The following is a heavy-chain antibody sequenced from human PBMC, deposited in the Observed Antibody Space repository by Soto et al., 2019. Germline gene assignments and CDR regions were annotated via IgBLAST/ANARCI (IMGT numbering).Heavy chain of an antibody. D-gene: IGHD3-10*01. CDR3: AREWSTSGDLDY. CDR2: ISYDGSIK. V-gene: IGHV3-30-3*01. Sequence: QVQLVESGGGVVQPGRSLRLSCAASGFTFSIHSIQWVRQAPGKGLEWVAVISYDGSIKYYADSVKGRFTISRDNSKNTAYLQMNSLRAEDTAVFYCAREWSTSGDLDYWGQGTLVIVSS. CDR1: GFTFSIHS. J-gene: IGHJ4*02.